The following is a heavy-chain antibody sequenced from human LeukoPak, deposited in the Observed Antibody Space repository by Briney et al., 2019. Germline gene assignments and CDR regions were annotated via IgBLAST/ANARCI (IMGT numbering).Heavy chain of an antibody. V-gene: IGHV4-59*01. J-gene: IGHJ4*02. CDR3: ARVPYLPALFDY. D-gene: IGHD2-2*01. CDR2: IYYSGST. Sequence: SETLSLTCTVSGGSISSYYWSWIRQPPGKGLEWIGYIYYSGSTNYNPSLKSRVTISVDTSKNQFSLKLSSVTAADTAVYYCARVPYLPALFDYWGQGTLVTVSS. CDR1: GGSISSYY.